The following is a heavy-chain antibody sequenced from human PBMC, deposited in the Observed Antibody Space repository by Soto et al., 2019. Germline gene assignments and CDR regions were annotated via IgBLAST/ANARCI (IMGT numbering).Heavy chain of an antibody. V-gene: IGHV3-33*01. D-gene: IGHD3-10*01. Sequence: GGSLRLSCAASGFTFSSYGMHWVRQAPGKGLEWVAVIWYDGSNKYYADSVKGRFTISRDNSKNTLYLQMNSLRAEDTAVYYCARDKVEATYYYGSGSLPNYYYYYRMDVWGQGTTVTVSS. CDR1: GFTFSSYG. J-gene: IGHJ6*02. CDR2: IWYDGSNK. CDR3: ARDKVEATYYYGSGSLPNYYYYYRMDV.